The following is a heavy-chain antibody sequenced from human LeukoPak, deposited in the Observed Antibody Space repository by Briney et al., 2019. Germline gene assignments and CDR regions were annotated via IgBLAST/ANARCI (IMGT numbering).Heavy chain of an antibody. CDR1: GFTFSSYA. D-gene: IGHD3-3*01. CDR3: AKGGGPQYYDFWSGYGIFDY. CDR2: ISGSGGST. V-gene: IGHV3-23*01. J-gene: IGHJ4*02. Sequence: GGSLRLSCAASGFTFSSYAMSWVRQAPGKGLEWVSAISGSGGSTYYADSVKGRFTISRDNSKNTLYLQMNSLRAEDTAVYYCAKGGGPQYYDFWSGYGIFDYWGQGTLVIVSS.